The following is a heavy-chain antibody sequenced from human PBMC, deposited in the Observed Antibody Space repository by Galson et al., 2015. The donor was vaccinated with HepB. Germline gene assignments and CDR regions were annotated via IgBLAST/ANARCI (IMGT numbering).Heavy chain of an antibody. CDR1: GFTFSSYA. CDR2: ISGSGGST. V-gene: IGHV3-23*01. CDR3: AKSPDIVVVPAARIPQAEYFQH. D-gene: IGHD2-2*01. J-gene: IGHJ1*01. Sequence: SLRLSCAASGFTFSSYAMSWVRQAPGKGLEWVSAISGSGGSTYYADSVKGRFTISRDNSKNTLYPQMNSLRAEDTAVYYCAKSPDIVVVPAARIPQAEYFQHWGQGTLVTVSS.